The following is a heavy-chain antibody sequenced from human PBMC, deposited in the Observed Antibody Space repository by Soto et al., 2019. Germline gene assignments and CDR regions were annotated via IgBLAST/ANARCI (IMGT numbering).Heavy chain of an antibody. V-gene: IGHV3-23*01. CDR1: GFTFSSYA. CDR3: AKDGDDIVVVPAAISWFDP. D-gene: IGHD2-2*01. CDR2: ISGSGGST. Sequence: GGSLRLSCAASGFTFSSYAMSWVRQAPGKGLEWVSAISGSGGSTYYADSVKGRFTISRDNSKNTLYLQMNSLRAEDTAVYYCAKDGDDIVVVPAAISWFDPWGQGTLVTVSS. J-gene: IGHJ5*02.